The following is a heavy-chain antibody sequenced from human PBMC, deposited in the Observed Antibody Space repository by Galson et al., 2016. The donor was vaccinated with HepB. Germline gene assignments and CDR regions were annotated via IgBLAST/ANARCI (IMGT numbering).Heavy chain of an antibody. CDR2: IWYDGSNK. Sequence: SLRLSCAASGFTFSSFGMHWVRQAPGKGLEWVAVIWYDGSNKYYADSVKGRFTISRDNYKNTLYLQMNGLRAEDTAVYFCARGRYTIELLSTFDYWGQGTLVTVSS. CDR3: ARGRYTIELLSTFDY. D-gene: IGHD2/OR15-2a*01. J-gene: IGHJ4*02. CDR1: GFTFSSFG. V-gene: IGHV3-33*01.